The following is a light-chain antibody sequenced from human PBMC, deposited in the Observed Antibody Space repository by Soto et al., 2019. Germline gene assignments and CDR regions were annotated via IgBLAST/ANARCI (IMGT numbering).Light chain of an antibody. Sequence: DIQMTQSPSSLSASVGDRVTITCRASQGISNYLAWYQQQQGKVPKVLIYAASTLQSGVPSRFSAIGSGTDFTLTISILPHEDVATYYCQKYDRAPLTFGGGTKVEIK. J-gene: IGKJ4*01. CDR2: AAS. CDR3: QKYDRAPLT. V-gene: IGKV1-27*01. CDR1: QGISNY.